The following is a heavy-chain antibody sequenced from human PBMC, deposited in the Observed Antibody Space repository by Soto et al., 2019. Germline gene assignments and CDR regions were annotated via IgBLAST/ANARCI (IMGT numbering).Heavy chain of an antibody. Sequence: SETLSLTCTVSGGSISSYYWSWIRQPPGKGLEWIGYIYYSGSTNYNPSLKSRVTISVGTSKNQFSLKLSSVTAADTAVYYCARDISGSFDYWGQGTLVTVSS. D-gene: IGHD6-19*01. CDR2: IYYSGST. J-gene: IGHJ4*02. V-gene: IGHV4-59*01. CDR3: ARDISGSFDY. CDR1: GGSISSYY.